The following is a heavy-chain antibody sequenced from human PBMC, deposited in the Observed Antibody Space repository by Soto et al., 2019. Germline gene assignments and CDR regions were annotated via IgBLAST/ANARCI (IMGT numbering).Heavy chain of an antibody. Sequence: EVQLVESGGGLVQPGGSLKLSCAASGFTFSGSAMHWVRQASGKGLEWVGRIRSKANSYATAYAASVKGRFTISRDDSKNTAYLQMNSLKTEDTAVYYCTSIRDGYIAYWGQGTLFTVSS. D-gene: IGHD5-12*01. CDR2: IRSKANSYAT. CDR1: GFTFSGSA. V-gene: IGHV3-73*01. CDR3: TSIRDGYIAY. J-gene: IGHJ4*02.